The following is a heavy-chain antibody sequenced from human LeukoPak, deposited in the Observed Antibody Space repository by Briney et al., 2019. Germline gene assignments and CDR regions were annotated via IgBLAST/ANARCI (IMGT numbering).Heavy chain of an antibody. D-gene: IGHD1-20*01. CDR1: GGSISSSSYY. J-gene: IGHJ4*02. CDR3: ARVRYNWNRDFDY. CDR2: IYYSGST. Sequence: SETLSLTCTVSGGSISSSSYYWGWIRQPPGKGLEWIGSIYYSGSTYYNPSLKSRVTISVDTSKNQFSLKLSSVTAADTAVYYCARVRYNWNRDFDYWGQGTLVTVSS. V-gene: IGHV4-39*07.